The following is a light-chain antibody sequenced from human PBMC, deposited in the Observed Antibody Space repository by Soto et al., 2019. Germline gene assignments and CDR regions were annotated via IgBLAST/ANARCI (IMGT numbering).Light chain of an antibody. Sequence: IVLTQAPATLSLWTGETAIVSCRASQRVSTYLSWYQQHPCQAPRLLIYDASNRDPAIPARFSGSGSGTEFTLTISSLEAEDFALYYCQQRSSWITFGPGTRLEIE. CDR1: QRVSTY. J-gene: IGKJ5*01. CDR3: QQRSSWIT. V-gene: IGKV3-11*01. CDR2: DAS.